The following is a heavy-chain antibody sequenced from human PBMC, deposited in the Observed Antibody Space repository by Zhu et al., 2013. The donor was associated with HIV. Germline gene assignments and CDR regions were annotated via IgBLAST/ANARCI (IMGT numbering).Heavy chain of an antibody. V-gene: IGHV1-46*03. Sequence: QVQLVQSGAEVKKPGASVKVSCKASGYTFTSYYMHWVRQAPGQGLEWMGIINPSGGSTSYAQKFQGRVTMTRDTSTSTVYMELSSLRSEDTAVYYCARVSADFWSGYPYYFDYWGQGTLVTVSS. D-gene: IGHD3-3*01. CDR1: GYTFTSYY. J-gene: IGHJ4*02. CDR2: INPSGGST. CDR3: ARVSADFWSGYPYYFDY.